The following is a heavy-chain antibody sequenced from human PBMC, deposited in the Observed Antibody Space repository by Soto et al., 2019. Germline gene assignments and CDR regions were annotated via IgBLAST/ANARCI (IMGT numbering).Heavy chain of an antibody. V-gene: IGHV1-18*01. CDR1: GYTFTSYG. J-gene: IGHJ4*02. Sequence: ASVKVSCKASGYTFTSYGISWVRQAPGQGLEWMGWISAYNVNTNYAQKLQGRVTMNTDTSTSTAYMELRSLRSDDTAVYYCARDRLLGAPHTWDYRGKGTLVTVSS. D-gene: IGHD2-21*01. CDR2: ISAYNVNT. CDR3: ARDRLLGAPHTWDY.